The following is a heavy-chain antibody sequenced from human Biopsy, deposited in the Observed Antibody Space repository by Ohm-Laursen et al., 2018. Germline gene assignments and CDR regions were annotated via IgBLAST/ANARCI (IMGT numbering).Heavy chain of an antibody. CDR2: IYYSGST. V-gene: IGHV4-59*01. Sequence: SQTLSLTCTVSGDSINNYYWSWIRQPPGKGLEWIGYIYYSGSTNYNPSLRSRVTISVDRSKNQFSLELSSVTAADTAVYYCARVGAGAPSIDYFDYWGQGALVTVFS. J-gene: IGHJ4*02. CDR3: ARVGAGAPSIDYFDY. CDR1: GDSINNYY. D-gene: IGHD1-26*01.